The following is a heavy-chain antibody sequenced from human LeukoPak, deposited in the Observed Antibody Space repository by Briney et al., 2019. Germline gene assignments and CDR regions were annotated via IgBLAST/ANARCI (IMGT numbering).Heavy chain of an antibody. J-gene: IGHJ4*02. CDR2: IKQDGSDE. V-gene: IGHV3-7*01. Sequence: GKSLRLSCAASGFTFSNYGMNWVRQAPGKGLEWAANIKQDGSDEYYVDSVKGRFTISRDNAKNSLYLQMNSLRAEDTAVYYCAIIPRAAAGPSARSPFHYWGQGTLVTVSS. CDR1: GFTFSNYG. CDR3: AIIPRAAAGPSARSPFHY. D-gene: IGHD6-13*01.